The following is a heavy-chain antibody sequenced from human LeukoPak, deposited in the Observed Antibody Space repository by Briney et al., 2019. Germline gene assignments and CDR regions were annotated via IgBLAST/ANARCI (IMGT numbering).Heavy chain of an antibody. CDR1: GGSISSYY. CDR2: IYYSGST. D-gene: IGHD1-26*01. V-gene: IGHV4-59*01. CDR3: ARDFPVNSGSYYYYGMDV. Sequence: PSETLSLTCTVSGGSISSYYWSWLRQPPGKGLEWIGYIYYSGSTNYNPSLKSRVTISVDTSKNQFSLKLSSVTAADTAVYYCARDFPVNSGSYYYYGMDVWGQGTTVTVSS. J-gene: IGHJ6*02.